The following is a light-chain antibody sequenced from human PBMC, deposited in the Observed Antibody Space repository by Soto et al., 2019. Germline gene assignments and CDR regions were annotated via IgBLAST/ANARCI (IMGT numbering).Light chain of an antibody. CDR1: QSVSSY. CDR2: DSS. CDR3: QQRSNWPPLT. J-gene: IGKJ4*01. V-gene: IGKV3-11*01. Sequence: EIVLTQSPATLSLSPGERATLSCRASQSVSSYLAWYQQKPGQAPRLLISDSSNRATGIPARFSGSGSGTDFTLTISSLETEDFAVYYCQQRSNWPPLTFGGGTKVEIK.